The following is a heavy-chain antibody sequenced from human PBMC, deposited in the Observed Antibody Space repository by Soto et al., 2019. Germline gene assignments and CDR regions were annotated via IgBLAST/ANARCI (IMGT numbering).Heavy chain of an antibody. D-gene: IGHD6-13*01. CDR1: GYTFTGYY. CDR2: INPNSGGT. Sequence: VASVKVSCKASGYTFTGYYMHWVRQAPGQGLEWMGWINPNSGGTNYAQKFQGRVTMTRDTSISTAYMELSRLRSDDTAVYYCARDVAAAGTENWFDPWGQGTLVTVSS. CDR3: ARDVAAAGTENWFDP. V-gene: IGHV1-2*02. J-gene: IGHJ5*02.